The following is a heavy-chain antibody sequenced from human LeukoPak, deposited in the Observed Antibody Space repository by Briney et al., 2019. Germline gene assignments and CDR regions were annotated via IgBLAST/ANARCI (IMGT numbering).Heavy chain of an antibody. D-gene: IGHD2-2*01. CDR1: GFTFSDYY. V-gene: IGHV3-11*01. CDR3: ARGREYQLPPGIYGMDV. J-gene: IGHJ6*02. CDR2: ISSSGSTI. Sequence: PGGSLRLSCPASGFTFSDYYMSWIRQAPGKGLEWVSYISSSGSTIYYADSVKGRFTISRDNAKNSLYLQMNSLRAEDTAVYYCARGREYQLPPGIYGMDVWGQGTTVTVSS.